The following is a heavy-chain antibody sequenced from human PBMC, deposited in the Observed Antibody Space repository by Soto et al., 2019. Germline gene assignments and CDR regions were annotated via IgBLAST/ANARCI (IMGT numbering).Heavy chain of an antibody. Sequence: SETLSLTCTVSGGSISSGDYYWSWIRQPPGKGLEWIGYIYYSGSTYYNPSLKSRVTISVDTSKNQFSLKLSSVTAADTAVYYCASYCSGGSCYPDYYFDYWGQGTLVTVSS. J-gene: IGHJ4*02. CDR2: IYYSGST. V-gene: IGHV4-30-4*01. CDR3: ASYCSGGSCYPDYYFDY. CDR1: GGSISSGDYY. D-gene: IGHD2-15*01.